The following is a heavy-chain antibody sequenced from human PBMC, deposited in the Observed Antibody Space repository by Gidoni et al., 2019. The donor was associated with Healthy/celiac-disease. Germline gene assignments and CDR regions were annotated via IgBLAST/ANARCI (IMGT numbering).Heavy chain of an antibody. CDR3: TRDSTVTYGDYYYMDV. V-gene: IGHV3-49*05. CDR2: IRSKAYGGTT. CDR1: GFTFGDYA. D-gene: IGHD4-17*01. J-gene: IGHJ6*03. Sequence: EVQLVESGGGLVKPGRSLRLSCTASGFTFGDYAMSWFRQAPGKGLEWVGFIRSKAYGGTTEYAASVKGRFTISRDDSKSIAYLQMNSLKTEDTAVYYCTRDSTVTYGDYYYMDVWGKGTTVTVSS.